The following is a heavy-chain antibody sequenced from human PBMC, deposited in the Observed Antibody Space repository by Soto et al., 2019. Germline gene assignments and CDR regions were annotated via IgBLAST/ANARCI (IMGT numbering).Heavy chain of an antibody. V-gene: IGHV1-18*01. Sequence: QVHLVQSGAEVKKSGASVNVSCKTSGYTFTRNGISWVRQAPGQGLEWMGWISPKSGNIKYAQKFQGRVIMTTDTSTSTAYMELRSLRSDDTAVYYCVKDRDSNSWPSRDVWGPGTTVTVSS. CDR2: ISPKSGNI. D-gene: IGHD3-22*01. CDR3: VKDRDSNSWPSRDV. J-gene: IGHJ6*02. CDR1: GYTFTRNG.